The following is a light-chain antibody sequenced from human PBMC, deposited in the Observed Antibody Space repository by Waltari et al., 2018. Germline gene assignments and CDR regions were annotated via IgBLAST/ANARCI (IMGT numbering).Light chain of an antibody. J-gene: IGKJ4*01. CDR2: AAS. V-gene: IGKV1-39*01. Sequence: IQMTQSPSSLSASVGDIVTITCRSTQSFSSYLNWYQHKPGKAPKLLIYAASSLQSGVPSRFSGSRSGTDFTLTISSLHPHDLATFYCQQYNSHSPLTFGGGTKVEIK. CDR1: QSFSSY. CDR3: QQYNSHSPLT.